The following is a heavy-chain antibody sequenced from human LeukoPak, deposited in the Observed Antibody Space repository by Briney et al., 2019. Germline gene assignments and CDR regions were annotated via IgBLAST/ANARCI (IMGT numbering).Heavy chain of an antibody. J-gene: IGHJ4*02. Sequence: GASVKVSCKASGGTFSSYAISWVRQAPGQGLEWMGGIIPIFGTANYAQKFQGRVTVTTDESTSTAYMELSSLRSEDTAVYYCARGPPYSGSTEFDYWGQGTLVTVSS. CDR2: IIPIFGTA. CDR3: ARGPPYSGSTEFDY. V-gene: IGHV1-69*05. D-gene: IGHD1-26*01. CDR1: GGTFSSYA.